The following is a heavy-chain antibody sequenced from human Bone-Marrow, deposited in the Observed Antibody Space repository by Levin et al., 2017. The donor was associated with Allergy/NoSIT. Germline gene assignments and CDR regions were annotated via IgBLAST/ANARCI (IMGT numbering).Heavy chain of an antibody. CDR2: ITSSSTYK. D-gene: IGHD6-19*01. CDR1: GFTFSSYS. CDR3: ASRSLRAYNYGWSISEY. Sequence: GGSLRLSCAASGFTFSSYSMNWVRQAPGKGLEWVSSITSSSTYKYYADSVKGRFTISRDNAKNSLYLQMNGLRAEDTAVYYCASRSLRAYNYGWSISEYWGLGTLVTVSS. V-gene: IGHV3-21*01. J-gene: IGHJ4*02.